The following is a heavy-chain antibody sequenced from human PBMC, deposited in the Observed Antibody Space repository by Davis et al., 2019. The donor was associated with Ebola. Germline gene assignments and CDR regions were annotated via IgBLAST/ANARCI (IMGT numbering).Heavy chain of an antibody. D-gene: IGHD2-15*01. CDR3: ARVPGDCSGGSCNFYYYYGMDV. CDR1: GYNFTVYY. Sequence: ASVKVSCKASGYNFTVYYMHWVRQAPGQGLEWMGWINPNSGGTNYAQKFQGRVTMTRDTSISTAYMELSRLRSDDTAVYYCARVPGDCSGGSCNFYYYYGMDVWGQGTTVTVSS. V-gene: IGHV1-2*02. J-gene: IGHJ6*02. CDR2: INPNSGGT.